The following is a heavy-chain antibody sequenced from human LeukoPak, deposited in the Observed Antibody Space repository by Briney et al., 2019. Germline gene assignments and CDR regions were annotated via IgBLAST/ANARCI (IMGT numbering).Heavy chain of an antibody. CDR3: ARDGSNYYDTSGSDY. Sequence: GGSLRLSCAASGFTFADYWMSWVRQAPGKGLEWGDNIKQDVGEKYYVDSVKGRFTISRDNAKNSLYLQMNSLRVEDTAVYYCARDGSNYYDTSGSDYWGQGTLVTVSS. CDR1: GFTFADYW. D-gene: IGHD3-22*01. CDR2: IKQDVGEK. J-gene: IGHJ4*02. V-gene: IGHV3-7*01.